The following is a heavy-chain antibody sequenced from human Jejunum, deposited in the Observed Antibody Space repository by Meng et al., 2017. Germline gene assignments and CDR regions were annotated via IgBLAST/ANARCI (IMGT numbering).Heavy chain of an antibody. Sequence: QVQLQESGPGLVKPSQTLSLTCTVSGGSISRGFYYWNWIRQHPGKGLEWIGYISYSGSTYYNPSLKSRVTISLDTSKNQFSLNLSSVTAADTAVYYCARGGYYSFDYWGQGTLVTVSS. CDR2: ISYSGST. D-gene: IGHD5-18*01. V-gene: IGHV4-31*03. CDR1: GGSISRGFYY. CDR3: ARGGYYSFDY. J-gene: IGHJ4*02.